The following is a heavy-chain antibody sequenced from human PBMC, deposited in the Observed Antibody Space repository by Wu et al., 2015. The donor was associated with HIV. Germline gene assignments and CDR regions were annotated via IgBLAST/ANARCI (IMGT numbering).Heavy chain of an antibody. CDR1: GYSFLYSY. V-gene: IGHV1-2*02. J-gene: IGHJ4*02. CDR2: ISPXTGDT. D-gene: IGHD1-14*01. CDR3: VKRGRNINYSPCIN. Sequence: QVQLVQSGAEVRAPGAAVKVSCTASGYSFLYSYLNWVRQAPGQGLEWMGCISPXTGDTRLAQKFEDRISLTRDTSINTAYLELRGLISDDTATYYCVKRGRNINYSPCINWGQGTLVTVSS.